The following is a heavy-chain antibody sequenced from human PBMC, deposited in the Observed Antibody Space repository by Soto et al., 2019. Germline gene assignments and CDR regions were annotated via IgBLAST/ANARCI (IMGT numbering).Heavy chain of an antibody. CDR2: IYHSGTP. Sequence: QVQLQELGPGLVKPSQTLSLTCTVSGGSISSGGYYWSWIRQHPGKGLEWIGYIYHSGTPYYNPSLKSRVTISVDTSKNQFALKPTSVTAADTAVYYCARVSGNQMIAWFDTWGQGTLGTVSS. J-gene: IGHJ5*02. CDR3: ARVSGNQMIAWFDT. CDR1: GGSISSGGYY. D-gene: IGHD2-21*01. V-gene: IGHV4-31*03.